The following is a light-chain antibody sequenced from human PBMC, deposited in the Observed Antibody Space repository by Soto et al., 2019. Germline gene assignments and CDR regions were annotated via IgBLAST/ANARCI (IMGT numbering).Light chain of an antibody. J-gene: IGKJ1*01. Sequence: DIQMTQSPSSLSASVGDRVTITCRVSQGIRNELGWFQQKPGKAPKRLIYAASSLQSGVPSRFSGSGSGTEFTLTISSLQPEDFATYYCLQHNSYPRTFGQGTKVDIK. CDR3: LQHNSYPRT. CDR1: QGIRNE. CDR2: AAS. V-gene: IGKV1-17*01.